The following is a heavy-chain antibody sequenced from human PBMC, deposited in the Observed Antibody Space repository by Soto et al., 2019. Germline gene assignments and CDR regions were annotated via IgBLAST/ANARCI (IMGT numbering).Heavy chain of an antibody. J-gene: IGHJ3*02. CDR2: IIPIFGTA. Sequence: SVKVSCKASGGTFSSYAISWVRQAPGQGLEWMGGIIPIFGTANYAQKFQGRVTITADESTSTAYMELSSLRSEDTAVYYCARDREGTYFDWLPGAFDIWGQGTMVTVSS. D-gene: IGHD3-9*01. CDR1: GGTFSSYA. V-gene: IGHV1-69*13. CDR3: ARDREGTYFDWLPGAFDI.